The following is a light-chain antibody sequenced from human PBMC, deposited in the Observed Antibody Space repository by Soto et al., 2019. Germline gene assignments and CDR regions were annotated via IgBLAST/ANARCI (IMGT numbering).Light chain of an antibody. CDR1: ESGSTN. CDR3: RQYNNWPPCT. Sequence: EIVVTQSPATLPLSLGERATPSXRVSESGSTNLAWYQQRTGHXTRIFXXDEXARATGIPARFNGSGSGREFTLTISSLQSEYFSLSYCRQYNNWPPCTFGQGTRLEIK. V-gene: IGKV3D-15*01. CDR2: DEX. J-gene: IGKJ5*01.